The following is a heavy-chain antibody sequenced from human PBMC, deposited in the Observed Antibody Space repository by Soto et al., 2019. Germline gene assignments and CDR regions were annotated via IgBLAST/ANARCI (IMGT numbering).Heavy chain of an antibody. CDR1: GFSLSTSGVG. D-gene: IGHD5-12*01. CDR2: IYWDDDK. CDR3: AHRISATTKKGNCFDP. V-gene: IGHV2-5*02. J-gene: IGHJ5*02. Sequence: QITLKESGPTLVKPTQTLTLTCTFSGFSLSTSGVGVGWIRQPPGKALEWLALIYWDDDKRYSPSLKSRLTITKDTSKNQVVLTMTNMYPVDTSTYYCAHRISATTKKGNCFDPWGQGTLVTVSS.